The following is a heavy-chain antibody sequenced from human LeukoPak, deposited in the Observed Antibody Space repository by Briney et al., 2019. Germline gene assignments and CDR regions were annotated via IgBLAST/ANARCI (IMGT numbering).Heavy chain of an antibody. CDR3: AAWRGSNWFDY. CDR1: GFDVSSNS. CDR2: IFSGGST. Sequence: GGSLRLSCAASGFDVSSNSMSWVRQAPGKGLEWVSAIFSGGSTNYANSMKGRFTISRDNSKNTLYLQMNSLRGEDTAVYYCAAWRGSNWFDYWGQGTQVTVSP. D-gene: IGHD6-13*01. V-gene: IGHV3-53*01. J-gene: IGHJ4*02.